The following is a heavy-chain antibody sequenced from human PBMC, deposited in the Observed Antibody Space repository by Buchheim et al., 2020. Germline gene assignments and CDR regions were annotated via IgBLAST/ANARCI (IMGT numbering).Heavy chain of an antibody. D-gene: IGHD7-27*01. CDR1: GFTFSSYG. V-gene: IGHV3-30*18. J-gene: IGHJ3*02. CDR3: AKDPKGQPSGEDDAFDI. Sequence: QVQLVESGGGVVQPGRSLRLSCAASGFTFSSYGMHWVRQAPGKGLEWVAVISYDGSNKYYADSVKGRFTISRDNSKNTLYLQMNSLRAEDTAVYYCAKDPKGQPSGEDDAFDIWGQGT. CDR2: ISYDGSNK.